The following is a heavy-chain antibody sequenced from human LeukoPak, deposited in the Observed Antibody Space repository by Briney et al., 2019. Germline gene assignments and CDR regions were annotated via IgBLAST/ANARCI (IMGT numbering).Heavy chain of an antibody. CDR3: ARGGLGSGWYHFDY. CDR1: GGTFSSYA. J-gene: IGHJ4*02. CDR2: IIPILGIA. D-gene: IGHD6-19*01. Sequence: GASVKVSCKASGGTFSSYAISWVRQAPGQGLEWMGRIIPILGIANYAQKFQGRVTITADTSTSTAYMDLRSLRSDDTAVYYCARGGLGSGWYHFDYWGQGTLVTVSS. V-gene: IGHV1-69*04.